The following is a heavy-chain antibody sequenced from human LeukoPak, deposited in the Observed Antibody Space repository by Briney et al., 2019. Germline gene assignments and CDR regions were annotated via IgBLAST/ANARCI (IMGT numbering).Heavy chain of an antibody. CDR3: ARVAVPGLCYFDY. Sequence: GGSLRLSCAASGFTFSSYWMHWVRQDPGKGLVWVSRINSDGSSTSYADSVKGRFTISRDNAKNTLYLQMNSLTAEDTAVYYCARVAVPGLCYFDYWGRGTLVTVPS. CDR1: GFTFSSYW. D-gene: IGHD6-19*01. CDR2: INSDGSST. J-gene: IGHJ4*02. V-gene: IGHV3-74*01.